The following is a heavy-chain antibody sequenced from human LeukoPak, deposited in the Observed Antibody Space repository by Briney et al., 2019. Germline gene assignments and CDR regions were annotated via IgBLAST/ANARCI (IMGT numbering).Heavy chain of an antibody. Sequence: GGSLRLSCAASGFTFDDYAMHWVRQAPGKGLEWVSGISWNSGSIGYADSVKGRFTISRVNAKNSLYLQMNSLRAEDTALYYCAKGGSWTFQRDGGKLDYWGQGTLVTVSS. CDR3: AKGGSWTFQRDGGKLDY. J-gene: IGHJ4*02. CDR1: GFTFDDYA. CDR2: ISWNSGSI. V-gene: IGHV3-9*01. D-gene: IGHD6-13*01.